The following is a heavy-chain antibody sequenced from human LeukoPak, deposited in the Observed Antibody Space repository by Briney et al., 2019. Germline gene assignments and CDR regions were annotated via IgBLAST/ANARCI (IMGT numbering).Heavy chain of an antibody. J-gene: IGHJ4*02. V-gene: IGHV3-30-3*01. CDR1: GFTFSSYA. Sequence: PGGSLRLSCAASGFTFSSYAMHWVRQAPGKGLEWVAVISYDGSNKYYADSVKGRFTISRDNSKNTLYLQMNSLRAEDTAVYYCAKGGYGDYVGYWGQGTLVTVSS. D-gene: IGHD4-17*01. CDR2: ISYDGSNK. CDR3: AKGGYGDYVGY.